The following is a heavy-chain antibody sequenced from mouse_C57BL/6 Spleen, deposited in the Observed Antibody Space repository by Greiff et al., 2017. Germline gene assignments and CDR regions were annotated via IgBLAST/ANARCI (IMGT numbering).Heavy chain of an antibody. CDR1: GYTFTSYW. Sequence: VQLKQSGTVLARPGASVQMSCKTSGYTFTSYWMHWVKQRPGQGLEWIGAIYPGNSDTSYNQKFKGKAKLTAVTSASTAYMELSSLTSEDSAVYYCTRSCGNYGEYAMDYWGQGTSVTGSS. CDR2: IYPGNSDT. J-gene: IGHJ4*01. D-gene: IGHD2-1*01. V-gene: IGHV1-5*01. CDR3: TRSCGNYGEYAMDY.